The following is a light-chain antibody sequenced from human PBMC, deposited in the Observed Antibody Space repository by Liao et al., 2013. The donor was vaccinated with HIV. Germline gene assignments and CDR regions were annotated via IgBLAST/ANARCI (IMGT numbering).Light chain of an antibody. Sequence: SYVLTQPPSVSVAPGKTAKITCGGYSIGSKSVHWYQQKPGQAPVLVIYKDRERPSGIPERFSGSSSGTTVTLTISGVQAEDEADYYCQSTDSSATYIVFGGVTKLTVL. CDR3: QSTDSSATYIV. CDR2: KDR. CDR1: IGSKS. J-gene: IGLJ2*01. V-gene: IGLV3-25*03.